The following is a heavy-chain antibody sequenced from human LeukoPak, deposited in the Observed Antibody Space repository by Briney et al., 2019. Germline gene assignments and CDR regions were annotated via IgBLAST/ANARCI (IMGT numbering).Heavy chain of an antibody. CDR3: ASLYNEYGDS. CDR1: GFTFRNHG. J-gene: IGHJ4*02. V-gene: IGHV3-23*01. D-gene: IGHD4-17*01. Sequence: GGSLRLSCAASGFTFRNHGMSWVRQAPGKGLEWVSGIIGTGGSTFYADPVKGRFTISIDNSRTTLYLHMTSLSVDATAVYSCASLYNEYGDSWGQGALVTVSS. CDR2: IIGTGGST.